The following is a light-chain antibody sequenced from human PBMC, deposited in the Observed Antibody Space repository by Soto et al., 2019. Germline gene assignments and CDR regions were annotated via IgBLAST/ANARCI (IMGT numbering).Light chain of an antibody. CDR1: NSNIGGGYD. CDR3: QSYDASLSGYV. J-gene: IGLJ1*01. Sequence: QSALTQPPSVSEAPGQRVTISCTGSNSNIGGGYDVHWFQQLPGTAPKLLFYGKNNRPSGVPDRFSGSTSGTSASLAITGLQTEDEAIYYCQSYDASLSGYVFGTGTKLTVL. V-gene: IGLV1-40*01. CDR2: GKN.